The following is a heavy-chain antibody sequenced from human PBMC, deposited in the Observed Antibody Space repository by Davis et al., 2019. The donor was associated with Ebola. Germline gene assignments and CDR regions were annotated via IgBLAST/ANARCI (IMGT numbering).Heavy chain of an antibody. J-gene: IGHJ6*02. V-gene: IGHV3-53*04. D-gene: IGHD6-6*01. CDR2: IYSGGST. CDR3: ARDRQIIAARARETRETYYYYYGMDV. Sequence: GGSLRLSCAASGFTVSSNYMSWVRQAPGKGLEWVSVIYSGGSTYYADSVKGRFTISRHNSKNTLYLQMNSLRAEDTAVYYCARDRQIIAARARETRETYYYYYGMDVWAKGPRSPSP. CDR1: GFTVSSNY.